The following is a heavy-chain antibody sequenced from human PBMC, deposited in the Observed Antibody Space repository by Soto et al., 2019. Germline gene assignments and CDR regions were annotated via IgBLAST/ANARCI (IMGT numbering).Heavy chain of an antibody. Sequence: QVQLVESGGGVVQPGRSLRLSCAASGFTFSSYGMHWVRQAPGKGLEWVAVIWYDGSNKYYADSVKGRFTISRDNSKNTLYLQMNSLRAEDTAVYYCARTLFSSSPKTNYYYYGMDVWGQGTTVTVSS. D-gene: IGHD6-6*01. CDR2: IWYDGSNK. CDR3: ARTLFSSSPKTNYYYYGMDV. V-gene: IGHV3-33*01. CDR1: GFTFSSYG. J-gene: IGHJ6*02.